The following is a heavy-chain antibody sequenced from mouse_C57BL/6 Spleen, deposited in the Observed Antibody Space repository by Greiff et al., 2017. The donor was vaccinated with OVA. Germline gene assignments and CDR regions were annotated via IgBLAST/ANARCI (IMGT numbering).Heavy chain of an antibody. V-gene: IGHV1-47*01. CDR2: FHPYNDDT. CDR3: ARRNFYGYDDGWYFDV. D-gene: IGHD2-2*01. J-gene: IGHJ1*03. Sequence: QVQLQQSGAELVKPGASVKMSCKASGYTFTTYPIEWMKQNHGKSLEWIGNFHPYNDDTKYNEKFKGKATLTVEKSSSTVYLELSRLTSDDSAVYYCARRNFYGYDDGWYFDVWGTGTTVTVSS. CDR1: GYTFTTYP.